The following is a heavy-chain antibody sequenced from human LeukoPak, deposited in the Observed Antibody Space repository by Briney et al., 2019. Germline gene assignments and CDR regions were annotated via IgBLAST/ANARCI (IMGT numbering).Heavy chain of an antibody. V-gene: IGHV4-61*02. CDR2: IYTSGST. Sequence: KPSETLSLTCTVSGGSISSGSCYWSWIRQPAGKGLEWIGRIYTSGSTNYNPSLKSRVTISVDTSKNQFSLKLSSVTAADTAVYYCARDYRAMGASYAFDIWGQGTMVTVSS. CDR3: ARDYRAMGASYAFDI. J-gene: IGHJ3*02. D-gene: IGHD5-18*01. CDR1: GGSISSGSCY.